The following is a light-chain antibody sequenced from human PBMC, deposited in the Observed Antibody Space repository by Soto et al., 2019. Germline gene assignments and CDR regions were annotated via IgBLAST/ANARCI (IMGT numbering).Light chain of an antibody. CDR2: AAS. Sequence: DIQMTQSPCSLSASVGDRVTIACRASQSISSFLSWYQQKPGKAPKLLIYAASSLQSGVPSRFSGSGSGTDFTLTISSLQPEDFATYYCQQSYSTPRTIGQGTKLEIK. CDR3: QQSYSTPRT. V-gene: IGKV1-39*01. CDR1: QSISSF. J-gene: IGKJ2*01.